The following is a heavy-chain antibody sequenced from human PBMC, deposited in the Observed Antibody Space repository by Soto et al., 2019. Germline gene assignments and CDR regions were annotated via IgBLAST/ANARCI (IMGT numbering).Heavy chain of an antibody. CDR3: ARYLVALAGTGLDY. CDR1: VFTFSSYA. V-gene: IGHV3-30-3*01. CDR2: ISYDGSNK. D-gene: IGHD6-19*01. Sequence: QVQLVESGGGVVQPGRSLRLSCAASVFTFSSYAMHWVRQAPGKGLEWVAVISYDGSNKYYADSVKGRFTISRDNSKNTLYLQMNSLRAEDTAVYYCARYLVALAGTGLDYWGQGALVTVSA. J-gene: IGHJ4*02.